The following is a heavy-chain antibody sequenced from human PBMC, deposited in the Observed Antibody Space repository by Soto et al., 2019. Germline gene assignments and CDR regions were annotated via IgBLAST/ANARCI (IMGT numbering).Heavy chain of an antibody. CDR1: GFSFSSYG. Sequence: QVQLVESGGGVVQPGRSLRLSFAASGFSFSSYGIQWVRKAPGKGLEWVAVISYDGSNKYYADSVKDRFTISRDNSKKTLYLQMNSLRADDTAVYYCVAGQYFFDYCGQGTLVTVSS. V-gene: IGHV3-30*03. D-gene: IGHD6-19*01. CDR2: ISYDGSNK. CDR3: VAGQYFFDY. J-gene: IGHJ4*02.